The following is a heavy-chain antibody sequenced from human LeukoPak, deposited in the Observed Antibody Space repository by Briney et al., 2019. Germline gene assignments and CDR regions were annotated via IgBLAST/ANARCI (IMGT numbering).Heavy chain of an antibody. D-gene: IGHD6-6*01. CDR3: AKDRGSSTD. J-gene: IGHJ4*02. CDR1: GFTFSSYA. CDR2: ISGSGGST. Sequence: GGSLRLSCAASGFTFSSYAMSWVRQAPGRGLEWVSAISGSGGSTYYADSVRGRFTISRDNSKNTLYLQMNSLRAEDTAVYHCAKDRGSSTDWGQGTLVTVSS. V-gene: IGHV3-23*01.